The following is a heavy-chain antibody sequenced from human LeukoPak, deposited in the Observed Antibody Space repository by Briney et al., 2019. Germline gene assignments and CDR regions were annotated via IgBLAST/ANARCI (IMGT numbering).Heavy chain of an antibody. CDR2: IYYSGST. CDR1: DGSVSSSSYS. J-gene: IGHJ4*02. CDR3: AAQVYCSGGSCYPRYFDY. Sequence: TTSETLSLTCTVSDGSVSSSSYSWGWIRQPPGKGLEWIGSIYYSGSTYYNPSLKSRVTISADTSKNQFSLKLTSVTAADTAVFSCAAQVYCSGGSCYPRYFDYWGQGTLVTVSS. V-gene: IGHV4-39*01. D-gene: IGHD2-15*01.